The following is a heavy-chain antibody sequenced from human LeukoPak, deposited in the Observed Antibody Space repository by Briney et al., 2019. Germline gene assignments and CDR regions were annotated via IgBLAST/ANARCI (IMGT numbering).Heavy chain of an antibody. V-gene: IGHV4-38-2*01. D-gene: IGHD3-22*01. Sequence: PSETLPLTCAVSGYSISTDNYWGWIRQPPGKGLEWIGSIHHSGSTYYNPSLKGRVTTSVDTSKNQFSLKLNSVTAADTAAYFCARAPRDSSNYYMRYFDYWGQGTLVTVSS. J-gene: IGHJ4*02. CDR1: GYSISTDNY. CDR2: IHHSGST. CDR3: ARAPRDSSNYYMRYFDY.